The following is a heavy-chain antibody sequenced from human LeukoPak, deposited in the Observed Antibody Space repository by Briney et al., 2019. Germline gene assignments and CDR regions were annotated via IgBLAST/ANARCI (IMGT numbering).Heavy chain of an antibody. CDR3: ARGGYNHAFDI. J-gene: IGHJ3*02. CDR2: INNDGGGT. D-gene: IGHD5-24*01. V-gene: IGHV3-74*01. CDR1: GFTFSSYG. Sequence: GGTLRLSCAASGFTFSSYGMSWVRQPPGKGLVWVSRINNDGGGTIYADSVRGRFTISRDNAKNTLYLQMNSLGVEDTAVYYCARGGYNHAFDIWGQGTVVTVSP.